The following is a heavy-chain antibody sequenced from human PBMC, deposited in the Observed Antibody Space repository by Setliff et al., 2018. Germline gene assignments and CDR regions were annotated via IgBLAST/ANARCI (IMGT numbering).Heavy chain of an antibody. CDR3: TTAPLAAASTC. D-gene: IGHD6-13*01. V-gene: IGHV3-15*01. CDR1: GFTFSNAW. CDR2: IKSKTDGGTT. Sequence: GGSLTLSCAASGFTFSNAWMSWVRQAPGKGLEWVGRIKSKTDGGTTDYAAPVKGRFTISRDDSKNTLYLQMNSLKTEDTAVYYCTTAPLAAASTCWGQGTLVTVSS. J-gene: IGHJ4*02.